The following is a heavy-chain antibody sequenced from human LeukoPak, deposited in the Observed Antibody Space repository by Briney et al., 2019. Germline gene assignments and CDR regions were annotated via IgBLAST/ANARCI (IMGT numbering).Heavy chain of an antibody. CDR2: IYYSGST. D-gene: IGHD2-2*01. J-gene: IGHJ4*02. CDR1: GGSISSYY. CDR3: ASTGGLVVPAPFDY. V-gene: IGHV4-59*01. Sequence: SETLSLTCTVSGGSISSYYWSWIRQPPGKGLEWIGYIYYSGSTNYNPSLKSRVTISVDTSKNQFSLKLSSVTAADTAVYYCASTGGLVVPAPFDYWGQETLVTVSS.